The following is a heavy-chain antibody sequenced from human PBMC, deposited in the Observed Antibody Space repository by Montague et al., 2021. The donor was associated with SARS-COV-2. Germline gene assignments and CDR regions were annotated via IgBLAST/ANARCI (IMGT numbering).Heavy chain of an antibody. D-gene: IGHD3-10*01. CDR3: ARDRGLVWFGEVLNY. Sequence: SLRLSCATSGFPFSDYIVSWFRQAPGKGLEWVGFVRSNANNATTEYAASVKGRFFISRDDSKRIAYLQMNSLTPEDTAVYYCARDRGLVWFGEVLNYWGLGTLVTVSS. CDR2: VRSNANNATT. CDR1: GFPFSDYI. J-gene: IGHJ4*02. V-gene: IGHV3-49*03.